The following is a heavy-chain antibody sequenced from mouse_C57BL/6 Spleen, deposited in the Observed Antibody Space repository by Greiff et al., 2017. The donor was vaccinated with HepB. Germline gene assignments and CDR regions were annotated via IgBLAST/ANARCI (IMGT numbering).Heavy chain of an antibody. J-gene: IGHJ1*01. CDR2: ISDGGSYT. D-gene: IGHD1-1*01. CDR1: GFTFSSYA. V-gene: IGHV5-4*01. CDR3: ARDSASRHWCIAV. Sequence: EVKVVESGGGLVKPGGSLKLSCAASGFTFSSYAMSWVRQTPEKRLEWVATISDGGSYTYYPDNVKGRFTISRDNAKNNLYLQMSHLKSEDTAMCNCARDSASRHWCIAVWGAERTGT.